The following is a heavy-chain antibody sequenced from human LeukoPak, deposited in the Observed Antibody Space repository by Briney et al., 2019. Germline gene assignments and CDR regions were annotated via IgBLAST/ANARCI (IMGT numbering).Heavy chain of an antibody. D-gene: IGHD2-2*01. V-gene: IGHV3-23*01. CDR2: IIGGGGST. CDR3: AHGAMYQLDY. J-gene: IGHJ4*02. Sequence: GGSLRLSCAASEFSVGSNYMTWVRQAPGKGLEWVSGIIGGGGSTYYADSVKGRFTISGDNSRNTLFLQMNSLRAEDTAVYYCAHGAMYQLDYWGQGTLVTVSS. CDR1: EFSVGSNY.